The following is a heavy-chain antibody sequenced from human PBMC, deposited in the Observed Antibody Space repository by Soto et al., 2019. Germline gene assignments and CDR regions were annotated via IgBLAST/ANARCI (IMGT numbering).Heavy chain of an antibody. CDR2: IYYSGST. J-gene: IGHJ4*02. CDR3: ARGYSYGAFDY. D-gene: IGHD5-18*01. V-gene: IGHV4-61*01. CDR1: GGSVSSGSYY. Sequence: QVQLQESGPGLVKPSETLSLTCTVSGGSVSSGSYYWSWIRQPPGKGLEWIGYIYYSGSTNYNPSLKSRVTISVDTSKSQCSLKLSSVTAADTAVYYCARGYSYGAFDYWGQGTLVTVSS.